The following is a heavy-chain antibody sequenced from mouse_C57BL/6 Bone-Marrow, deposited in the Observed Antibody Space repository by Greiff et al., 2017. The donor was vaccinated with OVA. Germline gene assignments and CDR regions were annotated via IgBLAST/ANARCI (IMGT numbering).Heavy chain of an antibody. V-gene: IGHV2-5*01. CDR3: AKKGYDNDWFDY. CDR2: IWRGGST. D-gene: IGHD2-4*01. CDR1: GFSLTSYG. Sequence: QVQLKESGPGLVQPSQSLSITCTVSGFSLTSYGVHWVRQSPGKGLEWLGVIWRGGSTDYNAAFMSRLSITKDNSTSQVFFKMNSLQADDTAIYCCAKKGYDNDWFDYWGQGTLVTVSA. J-gene: IGHJ3*01.